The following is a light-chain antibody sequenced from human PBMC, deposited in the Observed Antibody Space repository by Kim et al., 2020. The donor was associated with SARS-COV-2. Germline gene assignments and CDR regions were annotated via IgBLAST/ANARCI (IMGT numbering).Light chain of an antibody. V-gene: IGKV1-5*03. CDR1: QNINTW. Sequence: DIQMTQSPSTLSASVGDRITITCRASQNINTWLAWYQQKPGKAPKHLIYKVSTLESGVPSRFSGSGSGTEFTLTISSLQPDDLATYSCQQYNSNSLYTFGQGTKLEI. CDR3: QQYNSNSLYT. CDR2: KVS. J-gene: IGKJ2*01.